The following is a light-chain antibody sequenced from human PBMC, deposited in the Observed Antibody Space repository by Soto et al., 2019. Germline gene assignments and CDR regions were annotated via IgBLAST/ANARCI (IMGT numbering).Light chain of an antibody. V-gene: IGKV4-1*01. CDR2: WAS. CDR3: QEYYSSPWT. CDR1: QSVLYSSNNKNY. Sequence: DIVMTQSPDSLAVSLGERATINCKSSQSVLYSSNNKNYLAWYQQKPGQPPKLLIYWASTRESGVPDRFSVSGSGTDFTPTISSLQAEDVAVYYCQEYYSSPWTFGQGTQVEIK. J-gene: IGKJ1*01.